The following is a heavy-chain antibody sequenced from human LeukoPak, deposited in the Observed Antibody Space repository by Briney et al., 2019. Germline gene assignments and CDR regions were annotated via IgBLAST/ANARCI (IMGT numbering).Heavy chain of an antibody. CDR3: ASDVEVAGNFDY. J-gene: IGHJ4*02. D-gene: IGHD6-19*01. Sequence: ASVKVSCKASGYTFTSYYIHWVRQAPGQGLEWMGVISPSGGSTTYAQKFQGRVTMTRDTSISTAYMELNRLTSDDTAVYYCASDVEVAGNFDYWGQGTLVTVSS. V-gene: IGHV1-46*01. CDR2: ISPSGGST. CDR1: GYTFTSYY.